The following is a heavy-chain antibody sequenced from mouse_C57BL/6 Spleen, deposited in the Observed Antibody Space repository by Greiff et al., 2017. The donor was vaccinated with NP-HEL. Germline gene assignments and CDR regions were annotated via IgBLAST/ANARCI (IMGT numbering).Heavy chain of an antibody. D-gene: IGHD2-2*01. CDR3: ARRGYGYDGGMDY. CDR2: IDPSDSYT. Sequence: QVQLQQPGAELVMPGASVKLSCKASGYTFTSYWMHWVKQRPGQGLEWIGEIDPSDSYTNYNQKFKGKSTLTVDKSSSTAYMQLSSLTSEDSAVYYCARRGYGYDGGMDYWGHGTSVTVSS. V-gene: IGHV1-69*01. CDR1: GYTFTSYW. J-gene: IGHJ4*01.